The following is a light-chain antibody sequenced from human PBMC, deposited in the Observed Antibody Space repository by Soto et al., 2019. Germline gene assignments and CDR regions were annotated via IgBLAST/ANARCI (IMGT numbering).Light chain of an antibody. Sequence: EIVMTQSTASLSVCPGEGGTMXCRASQGVRSHLGWYQQTAGQAPRPLIYGASTRAHGIPARFSGSGSATEFTPTISSLQSDDFATYYGQQYNNWPLTFGQGTRLEIK. CDR3: QQYNNWPLT. J-gene: IGKJ5*01. V-gene: IGKV3-15*01. CDR2: GAS. CDR1: QGVRSH.